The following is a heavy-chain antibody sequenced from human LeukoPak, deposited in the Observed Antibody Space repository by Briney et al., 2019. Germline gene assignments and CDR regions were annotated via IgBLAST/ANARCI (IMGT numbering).Heavy chain of an antibody. J-gene: IGHJ6*02. CDR2: ISSSGDII. CDR3: ARDRLDSYDSYYYYGMDV. Sequence: PGGSLRLSCAASGFTFSDYYMRWIRQAPGKGLEMVSYISSSGDIIYYADSMKGRFTISRDNAKNSLYLQMNSLRAEDTSVYYCARDRLDSYDSYYYYGMDVWGQGTTVTVSS. D-gene: IGHD5-18*01. V-gene: IGHV3-11*04. CDR1: GFTFSDYY.